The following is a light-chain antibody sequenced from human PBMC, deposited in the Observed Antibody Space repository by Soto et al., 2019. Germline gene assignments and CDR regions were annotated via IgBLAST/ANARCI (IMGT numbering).Light chain of an antibody. CDR3: SSYTGSRV. CDR2: EVS. CDR1: SSDVGGYNY. V-gene: IGLV2-8*01. J-gene: IGLJ2*01. Sequence: QSVLTQPPSASGSPGQSVTISCTGTSSDVGGYNYVSWYQQHPGKAPKVMIYEVSKRPSGVPDRFSGSKSGNTASLTVSGLQAEDEADYYCSSYTGSRVFGGGTQLTVL.